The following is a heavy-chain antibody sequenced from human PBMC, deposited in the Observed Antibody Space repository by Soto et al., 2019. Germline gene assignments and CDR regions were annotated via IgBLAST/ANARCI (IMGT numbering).Heavy chain of an antibody. CDR1: GFTFSSYA. J-gene: IGHJ4*02. D-gene: IGHD6-13*01. V-gene: IGHV3-23*01. CDR3: AKGTSSNWFYYFDY. CDR2: ISGSGGST. Sequence: PGGSLRLSCVASGFTFSSYAMSWVRQAPGKGLEWVSAISGSGGSTYYVDSVKGRFTISRDKSKNTLYLQMNSLRAEDTAVYYCAKGTSSNWFYYFDYWGQGTLVTVSS.